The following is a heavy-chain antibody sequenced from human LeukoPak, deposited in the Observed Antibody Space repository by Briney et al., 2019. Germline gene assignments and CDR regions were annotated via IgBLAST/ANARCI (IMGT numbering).Heavy chain of an antibody. J-gene: IGHJ6*03. CDR1: GGSISSSSYY. V-gene: IGHV4-39*01. CDR3: ARYYYYYYYMDV. Sequence: SESLSLTCTVSGGSISSSSYYWGWIRQPPGKGLEWIGSIYYSGSTYYNPSLKSRVTISVDTSKNQFSLKLSSVTAADTAVYYCARYYYYYYYMDVWGKGTTVTISS. CDR2: IYYSGST.